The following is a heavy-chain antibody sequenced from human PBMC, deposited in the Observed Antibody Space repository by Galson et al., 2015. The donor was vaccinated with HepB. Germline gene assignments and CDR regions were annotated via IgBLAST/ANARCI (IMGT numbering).Heavy chain of an antibody. CDR1: GDSVSSDTAA. CDR2: TFYRSKWYS. Sequence: CAISGDSVSSDTAAWNWIRQSPSRGLEWLGRTFYRSKWYSEYAVSVKSRITISPDTPKSQLSLQLNSVTPEDTAVYYCARVPKGFGYCTTTTCNAFNSWGQGTLVTVSS. CDR3: ARVPKGFGYCTTTTCNAFNS. V-gene: IGHV6-1*01. J-gene: IGHJ4*02. D-gene: IGHD2-8*01.